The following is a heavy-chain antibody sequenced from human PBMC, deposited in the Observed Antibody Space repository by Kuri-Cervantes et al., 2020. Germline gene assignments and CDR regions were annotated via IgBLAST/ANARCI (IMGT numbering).Heavy chain of an antibody. J-gene: IGHJ2*01. D-gene: IGHD6-19*01. CDR2: INPNSGGT. CDR1: GYTFTGYY. Sequence: ASVKVSCKASGYTFTGYYMHWVRQAPGQGLEWMGWINPNSGGTNYAQKFQGWVTMTRDTSISTAYMELSSLRSEDTAVYYCARGSYSSGWSPHTYWYFDLWGRGTLVTVSS. CDR3: ARGSYSSGWSPHTYWYFDL. V-gene: IGHV1-2*04.